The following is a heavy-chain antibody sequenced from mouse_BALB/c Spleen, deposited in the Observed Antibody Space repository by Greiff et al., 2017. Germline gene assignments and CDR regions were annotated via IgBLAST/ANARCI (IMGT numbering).Heavy chain of an antibody. CDR1: GFTFSSYA. CDR2: ISSGGST. Sequence: EVQLVESGGGLVKPGGSLKLSCAASGFTFSSYAMSWVRQTPEKRLEWVASISSGGSTYYPDSVKGRFTISRDNARNILYLQMSSLRSEDTAMYYCARGLGYYGSSSWFAYWGQGTLVTVSA. J-gene: IGHJ3*01. D-gene: IGHD1-1*01. CDR3: ARGLGYYGSSSWFAY. V-gene: IGHV5-6-5*01.